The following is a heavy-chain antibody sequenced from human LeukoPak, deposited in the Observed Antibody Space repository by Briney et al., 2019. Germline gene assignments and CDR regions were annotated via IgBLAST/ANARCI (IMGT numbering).Heavy chain of an antibody. CDR1: GFTFSSYE. CDR2: ISNSGNTI. J-gene: IGHJ4*02. D-gene: IGHD2-15*01. CDR3: ARDVVVVAATVDRTYTEEDY. Sequence: GGSLRLSCAASGFTFSSYEMNWVRQAPGKGLEWVSFISNSGNTIYYADSVEGRFTISRDNAKNSLYLQMNSLRAEDTAVYYCARDVVVVAATVDRTYTEEDYWGQGTLVTVSS. V-gene: IGHV3-48*03.